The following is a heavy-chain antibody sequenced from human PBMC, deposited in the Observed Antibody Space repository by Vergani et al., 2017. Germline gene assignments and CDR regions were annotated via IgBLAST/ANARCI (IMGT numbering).Heavy chain of an antibody. J-gene: IGHJ5*01. CDR1: GFSFNSYW. CDR3: ERARCIETCYMSNLLDS. Sequence: DVHLAESGGGFFQPGGSLRLSCSASGFSFNSYWMHWVRQVPGKGLLWFSRIKSDGSITAYADSVKGRFTISRDHARNTLYLQRNSLRVEDTGVYYCERARCIETCYMSNLLDSWGQGTLVTVS. CDR2: IKSDGSIT. V-gene: IGHV3-74*03. D-gene: IGHD3-9*01.